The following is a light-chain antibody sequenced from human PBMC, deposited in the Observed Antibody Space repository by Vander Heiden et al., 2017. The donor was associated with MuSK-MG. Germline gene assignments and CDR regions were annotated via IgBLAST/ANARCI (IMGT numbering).Light chain of an antibody. J-gene: IGLJ2*01. V-gene: IGLV1-40*01. CDR3: QSYDSSQSAVV. Sequence: SVLTQPPSVSGAPGQWITIPCTGSSSNIGAGYGVHWYKQLPGTAATRLIYGYSNPPSGVTDRLSGSKSGTSASLAITGLQAEDEADYYCQSYDSSQSAVVFGGGTKLTVL. CDR2: GYS. CDR1: SSNIGAGYG.